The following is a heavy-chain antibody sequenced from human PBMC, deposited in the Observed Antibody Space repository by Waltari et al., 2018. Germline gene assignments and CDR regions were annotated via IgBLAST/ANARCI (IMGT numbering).Heavy chain of an antibody. Sequence: EVQLVEPGGGLVQPGRSLRLSCSSPGFTFYDYSISLVRQAPGKGLEWVSGISWNSGSIGYADSVKGRFTISRDNAKNSLYLQMNSLRAEDMALYYCAKGAFSSGWYEDAFDIWGQGTMVTVSS. CDR2: ISWNSGSI. V-gene: IGHV3-9*03. CDR3: AKGAFSSGWYEDAFDI. CDR1: GFTFYDYS. J-gene: IGHJ3*02. D-gene: IGHD6-19*01.